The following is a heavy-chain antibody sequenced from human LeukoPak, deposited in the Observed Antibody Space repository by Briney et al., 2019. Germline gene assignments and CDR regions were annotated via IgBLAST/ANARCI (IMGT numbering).Heavy chain of an antibody. V-gene: IGHV1-24*01. J-gene: IGHJ4*02. D-gene: IGHD4-23*01. Sequence: ASMKVSCKVSGYTLTELSMHWVRQAPGKGLEWMGGLDPEDGETIYAQKFQGRVTMTEDTSTDTAYMELSSLRSEDTAVYYCATSTTVVTYYFDYWGQGTLVTVSS. CDR1: GYTLTELS. CDR2: LDPEDGET. CDR3: ATSTTVVTYYFDY.